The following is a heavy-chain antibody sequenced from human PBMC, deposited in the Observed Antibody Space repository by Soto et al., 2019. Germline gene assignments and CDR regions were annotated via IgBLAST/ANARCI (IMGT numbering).Heavy chain of an antibody. V-gene: IGHV1-69*12. CDR2: IIPFFGTS. D-gene: IGHD2-15*01. J-gene: IGHJ3*02. CDR1: VGNFRSES. CDR3: ASGHEFGGNWAAYDI. Sequence: QVHLVQSGAEVKKPGSSVKVSCKASVGNFRSESINWVRQAPGQGLEWMGGIIPFFGTSDYAQKFQGRLKITADESTTTACMELSSLRSQETAVYYCASGHEFGGNWAAYDIWGQGTMVIVSS.